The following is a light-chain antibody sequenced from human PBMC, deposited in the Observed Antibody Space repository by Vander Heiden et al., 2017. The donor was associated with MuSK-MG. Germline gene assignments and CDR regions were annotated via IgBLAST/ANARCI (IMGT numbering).Light chain of an antibody. Sequence: EIVLTQSPGTLSLSPGERATLSCRASQSVSSSYLAWYQQKPGQAPRLLIYGASSRATGIPDRFSGSGSGTDFTLTISRLEPEDFAVYYCQQYGSSTETFGQGTKLXIK. CDR1: QSVSSSY. V-gene: IGKV3-20*01. CDR3: QQYGSSTET. CDR2: GAS. J-gene: IGKJ2*01.